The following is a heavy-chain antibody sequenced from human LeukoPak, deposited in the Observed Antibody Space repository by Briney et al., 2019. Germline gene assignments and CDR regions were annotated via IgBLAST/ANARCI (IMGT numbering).Heavy chain of an antibody. CDR2: IIPIFGTA. V-gene: IGHV1-69*13. J-gene: IGHJ4*02. CDR1: GGTFSSYA. CDR3: ATSPRYGSGSYYNVFDY. Sequence: SVKVSCKASGGTFSSYAISWVRQAPGQGLEWMGGIIPIFGTANYAQKFQGRVTITADESTSTAYMELSSLRSEDTAVYYCATSPRYGSGSYYNVFDYWGQGTLVTVSS. D-gene: IGHD3-10*01.